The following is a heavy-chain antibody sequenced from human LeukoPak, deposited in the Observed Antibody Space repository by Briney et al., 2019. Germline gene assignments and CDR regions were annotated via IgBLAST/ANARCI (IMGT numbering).Heavy chain of an antibody. Sequence: GGSLRLSCAASGFTVSSNYMSWVRQAPGKGLEWVSGIYSGGSTYYADSVKGRFTISRDNSKNTLYLQMNSLRAEDTAVYYCARGSSGYYYYYGMDVWGQGTTVTVSS. D-gene: IGHD3-22*01. CDR2: IYSGGST. J-gene: IGHJ6*02. CDR3: ARGSSGYYYYYGMDV. CDR1: GFTVSSNY. V-gene: IGHV3-66*01.